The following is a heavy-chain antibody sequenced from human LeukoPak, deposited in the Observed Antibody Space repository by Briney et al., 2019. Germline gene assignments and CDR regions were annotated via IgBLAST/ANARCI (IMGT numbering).Heavy chain of an antibody. CDR2: ITDSGGGA. D-gene: IGHD6-19*01. Sequence: GGSLRLSCAPPGVTFSSYAMSWVRQAPGKGLEWVSGITDSGGGAYYADSVKGRFAISRDNSKNTLYLQMTSVGAADTSVEYCANEAAVAGTPCFDYWGQGTLVTVSS. CDR3: ANEAAVAGTPCFDY. J-gene: IGHJ4*02. CDR1: GVTFSSYA. V-gene: IGHV3-23*01.